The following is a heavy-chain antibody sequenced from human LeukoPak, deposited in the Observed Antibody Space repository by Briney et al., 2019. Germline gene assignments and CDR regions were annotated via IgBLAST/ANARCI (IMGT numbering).Heavy chain of an antibody. CDR1: GFTFSSYG. Sequence: PGGSLRLSCAASGFTFSSYGMHWVRQAPGKGLEWVAVISYDGSNKYYADSVKGRFTISRDNSKNTLYLQMNSLRAEDTAVYYCARELVYYGSGSRNYWGQGTLVTVSS. CDR2: ISYDGSNK. D-gene: IGHD3-10*01. J-gene: IGHJ4*02. V-gene: IGHV3-30*19. CDR3: ARELVYYGSGSRNY.